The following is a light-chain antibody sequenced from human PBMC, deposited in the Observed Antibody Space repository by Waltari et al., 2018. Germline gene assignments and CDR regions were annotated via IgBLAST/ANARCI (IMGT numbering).Light chain of an antibody. V-gene: IGKV3-11*02. J-gene: IGKJ2*01. CDR3: QQRSDWPPT. Sequence: EIVLTQSPATLSLSPGERATLSCRASQSVSSYLAWYQQKPGQAPRLLIYDASNRATGIPAMFSGSGSGRDVTLTISSLEPEDLAVYYCQQRSDWPPTFGQGTKLEIK. CDR1: QSVSSY. CDR2: DAS.